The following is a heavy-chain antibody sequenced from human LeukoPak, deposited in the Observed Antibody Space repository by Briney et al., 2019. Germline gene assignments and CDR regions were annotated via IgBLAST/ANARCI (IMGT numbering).Heavy chain of an antibody. V-gene: IGHV3-64*01. CDR3: ARPPRSGYSYGYDSGY. CDR2: ISSNGGST. Sequence: PGGSLRLSCAASGFTFSSYAMHWVRQAPGKGLEYVSAISSNGGSTYYANSVKGRFTISRDNSKKTLYLQMGSLRAEDMAVYYCARPPRSGYSYGYDSGYWGQGTLVTVSS. J-gene: IGHJ4*02. D-gene: IGHD5-18*01. CDR1: GFTFSSYA.